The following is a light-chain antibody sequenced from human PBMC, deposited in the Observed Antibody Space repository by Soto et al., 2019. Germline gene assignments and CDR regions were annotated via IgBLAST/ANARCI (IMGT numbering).Light chain of an antibody. V-gene: IGLV2-14*01. CDR1: SSDIGGYNY. CDR3: CSYARTYRLMI. CDR2: GVS. J-gene: IGLJ2*01. Sequence: QSALTQPASVSGSPGQSITISCTGTSSDIGGYNYVSWYQQHPGKAPKLMIYGVSNRPSGVSGRFFGSKSGNTASLTISGLQPEDEADYYCCSYARTYRLMIFGEGTKVTVL.